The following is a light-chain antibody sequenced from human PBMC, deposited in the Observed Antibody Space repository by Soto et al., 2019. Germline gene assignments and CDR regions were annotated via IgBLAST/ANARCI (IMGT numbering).Light chain of an antibody. CDR2: QNS. CDR1: SSTIGAGYD. V-gene: IGLV1-40*01. CDR3: QSSDSSLNGHVV. J-gene: IGLJ2*01. Sequence: QSVLTQPPSVSGAPGQRITISCTGTSSTIGAGYDVHWYQQLPGTAPKLLIYQNSNRPSGVPDRFSASRSGTSASLAITGLQADDEADYYCQSSDSSLNGHVVFGGGTKLTVL.